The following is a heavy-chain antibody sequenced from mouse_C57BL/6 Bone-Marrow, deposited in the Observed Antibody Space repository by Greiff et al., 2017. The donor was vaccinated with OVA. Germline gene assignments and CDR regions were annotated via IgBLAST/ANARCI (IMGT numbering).Heavy chain of an antibody. CDR1: GYTFTSYW. CDR3: ARDGYYSWFSY. D-gene: IGHD2-3*01. CDR2: IDPSDSEP. V-gene: IGHV1-52*01. J-gene: IGHJ3*01. Sequence: QVQLQQPGAELVRPGSSVKLSCKASGYTFTSYWMHWVKQRPIQGLEWIGNIDPSDSEPHYNQKFKDKATLTVDKSSSTAYMQLSSLNSEDAAVYCCARDGYYSWFSYWGQGTLVTVSA.